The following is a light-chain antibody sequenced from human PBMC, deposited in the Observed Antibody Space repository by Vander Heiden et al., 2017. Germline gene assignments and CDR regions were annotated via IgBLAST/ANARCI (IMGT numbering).Light chain of an antibody. J-gene: IGLJ3*02. V-gene: IGLV3-21*02. CDR2: DDS. Sequence: SYVLTQPLSLSASPGQTASFAWGRSKIESKSVHGYQQTPGQAPVLVVYDDSDRPSGIPERFSGSNSGNTATLTISRVEAGDEADYYCQVWDATSGWVFGGRTTLTVL. CDR1: KIESKS. CDR3: QVWDATSGWV.